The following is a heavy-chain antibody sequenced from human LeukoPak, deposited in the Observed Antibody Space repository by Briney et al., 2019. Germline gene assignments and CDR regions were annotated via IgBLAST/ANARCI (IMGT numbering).Heavy chain of an antibody. CDR2: IYSGGST. CDR3: ARGVVRGVPDY. V-gene: IGHV3-53*01. CDR1: GFTVSSNY. J-gene: IGHJ4*02. Sequence: GGSLRLSCAASGFTVSSNYMSWVRQAPGKGLEWVSVIYSGGSTYYADSVKGRFTISRDNSKNTLYPQVNSLRAEDTAVYYCARGVVRGVPDYWGQGTLVTVSS. D-gene: IGHD3-10*01.